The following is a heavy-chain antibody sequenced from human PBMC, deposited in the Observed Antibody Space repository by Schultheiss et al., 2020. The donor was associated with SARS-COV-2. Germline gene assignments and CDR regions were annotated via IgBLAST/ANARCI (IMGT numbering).Heavy chain of an antibody. D-gene: IGHD6-19*01. CDR2: INWNGGST. CDR3: ASHHRSGWYSNWFDP. CDR1: GFTFSSYS. V-gene: IGHV3-20*04. Sequence: GGSLRLSCAASGFTFSSYSMNWVRQAPGKGLEWVSGINWNGGSTGYADSVKGRFTISRDNAKNSLYLQMNSLRAEDTALYYCASHHRSGWYSNWFDPWGQGTLVTVSS. J-gene: IGHJ5*02.